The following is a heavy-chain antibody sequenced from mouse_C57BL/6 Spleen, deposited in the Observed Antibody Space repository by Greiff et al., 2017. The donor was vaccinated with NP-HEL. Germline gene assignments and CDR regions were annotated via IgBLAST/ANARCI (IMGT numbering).Heavy chain of an antibody. J-gene: IGHJ4*01. CDR2: IDPSDSYT. Sequence: VQLQQPGAELVRPGTSVKLSCKASGYTFTSYWMHWVKQRPGHGLEWIGVIDPSDSYTNYNQKFKGKATLTVDTSSSTAYMQLSSLTSEDSAVYYCARGLDAMDYWGQGTSVTVSS. D-gene: IGHD6-1*01. CDR1: GYTFTSYW. CDR3: ARGLDAMDY. V-gene: IGHV1-59*01.